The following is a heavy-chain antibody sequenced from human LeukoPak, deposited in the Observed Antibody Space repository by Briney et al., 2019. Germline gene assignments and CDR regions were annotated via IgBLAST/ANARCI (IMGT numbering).Heavy chain of an antibody. CDR1: GFTFSNSA. D-gene: IGHD5-24*01. CDR2: ISGSGDST. J-gene: IGHJ4*02. CDR3: AKSGYNRFDY. V-gene: IGHV3-23*01. Sequence: TGGSLRLSCAASGFTFSNSAMSWVRQAPGKGLEWVSAISGSGDSTYYADSVKGRFTISRDNSKNTLYLQMISLRAEDTAVYYCAKSGYNRFDYWGQGTLVTVSS.